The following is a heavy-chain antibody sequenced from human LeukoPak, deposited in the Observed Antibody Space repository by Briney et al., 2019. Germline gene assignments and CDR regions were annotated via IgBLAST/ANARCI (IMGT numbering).Heavy chain of an antibody. D-gene: IGHD1-1*01. CDR1: GFTFSSYW. J-gene: IGHJ4*02. CDR3: ARAYNSHFDY. CDR2: IKSDGSST. Sequence: PGGSLRLSCAASGFTFSSYWMHWVRQAPGKGLVCVSRIKSDGSSTSYADSAKGRFTISRDDAKNTLYLQMNSLRAEDTAVYYCARAYNSHFDYWGQGALVTVSS. V-gene: IGHV3-74*01.